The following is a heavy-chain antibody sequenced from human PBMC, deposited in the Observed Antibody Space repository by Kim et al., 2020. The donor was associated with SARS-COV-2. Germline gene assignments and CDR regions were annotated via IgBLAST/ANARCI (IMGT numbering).Heavy chain of an antibody. J-gene: IGHJ4*02. Sequence: STNYNPSLKSRVTISVDTSKNQFSLKLSSVTAADTAVYYCARGDGGSADYWGQGTLVTVSS. D-gene: IGHD3-16*01. CDR3: ARGDGGSADY. V-gene: IGHV4-34*01. CDR2: ST.